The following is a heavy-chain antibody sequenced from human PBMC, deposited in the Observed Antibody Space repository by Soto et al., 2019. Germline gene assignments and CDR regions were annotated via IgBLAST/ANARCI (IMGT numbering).Heavy chain of an antibody. J-gene: IGHJ4*02. CDR3: AAGGSWYAF. D-gene: IGHD6-13*01. CDR1: GNPFMGHY. CDR2: YISNGGDT. V-gene: IGHV1-2*02. Sequence: ASVKVSCKTSGNPFMGHYIHWLRQAPGQGFEWLGYISNGGDTKFSQNFQGRVSMTRDTSITTAYMELRGLQSGDTAVYYCAAGGSWYAFWGQGTLVTVSS.